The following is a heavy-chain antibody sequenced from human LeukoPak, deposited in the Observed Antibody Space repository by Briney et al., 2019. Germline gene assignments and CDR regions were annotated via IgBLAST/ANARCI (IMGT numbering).Heavy chain of an antibody. D-gene: IGHD6-19*01. Sequence: GGSLRLSCAASGFTFSSYDMSWVRQAPGKGLEWVSAISGSGGSTYYADSVKGRFTISRDNSKNTLYLQMNSLRAEDTAVYYCARGSSGWIFDYWGQGTLVTVSS. CDR3: ARGSSGWIFDY. J-gene: IGHJ4*02. CDR2: ISGSGGST. CDR1: GFTFSSYD. V-gene: IGHV3-23*01.